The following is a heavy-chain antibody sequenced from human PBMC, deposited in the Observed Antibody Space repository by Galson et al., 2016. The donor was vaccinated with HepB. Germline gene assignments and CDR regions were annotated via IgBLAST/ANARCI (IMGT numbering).Heavy chain of an antibody. V-gene: IGHV3-15*05. CDR3: TTRGGANN. CDR2: VKSKSAVGTT. D-gene: IGHD2-21*01. CDR1: GFNFTDAW. Sequence: SLRLSCAASGFNFTDAWMNWVRQAPGKGLEWVGRVKSKSAVGTTYYAAPVKGRFIISRDDSKNTVYLQMNSLKTEDTAIYYCTTRGGANNWGQGTLVTVSA. J-gene: IGHJ1*01.